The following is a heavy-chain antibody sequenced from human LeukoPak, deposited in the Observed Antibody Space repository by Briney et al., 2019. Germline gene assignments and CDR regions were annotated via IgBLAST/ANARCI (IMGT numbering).Heavy chain of an antibody. D-gene: IGHD3-22*01. Sequence: SETLSLTCTASGGSISSGGYYWSWIRQHPGKGLEWIGYIYYSGSTYYNPSLKSRVTISVDTSKNQFSLKLSSVTAADTAVYYCVRALYYDSSGYSTPFDYWGQGTLVTVSS. CDR3: VRALYYDSSGYSTPFDY. J-gene: IGHJ4*02. V-gene: IGHV4-31*03. CDR2: IYYSGST. CDR1: GGSISSGGYY.